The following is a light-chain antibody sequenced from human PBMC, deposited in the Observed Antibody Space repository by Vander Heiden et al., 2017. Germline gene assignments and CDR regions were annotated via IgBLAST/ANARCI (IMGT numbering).Light chain of an antibody. Sequence: QSALTQPASVSGSPGQSITISCTGTSSDVGSYNLVSWYQQHPGKAPQVMIYEVSQRPSGVSHRFSGSKSGNTASLTISGLQAEDEADYYCCSYAGSSTPYVFGTGTKVTVL. J-gene: IGLJ1*01. CDR1: SSDVGSYNL. CDR2: EVS. CDR3: CSYAGSSTPYV. V-gene: IGLV2-23*02.